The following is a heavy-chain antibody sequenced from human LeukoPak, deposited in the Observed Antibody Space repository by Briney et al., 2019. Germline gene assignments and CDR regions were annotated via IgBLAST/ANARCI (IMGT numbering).Heavy chain of an antibody. CDR1: GFTFSSYS. CDR2: ISSSSSYI. V-gene: IGHV3-21*01. CDR3: ARDSKGATRPFDY. Sequence: PGGSLRLSCAASGFTFSSYSMNWVRQAPGKGLEWVSSISSSSSYIYYADSVKGRFTISRDKAKNSLYLQMNSLRAEDTAVYYCARDSKGATRPFDYWGQGTLVTVSS. J-gene: IGHJ4*02. D-gene: IGHD1-26*01.